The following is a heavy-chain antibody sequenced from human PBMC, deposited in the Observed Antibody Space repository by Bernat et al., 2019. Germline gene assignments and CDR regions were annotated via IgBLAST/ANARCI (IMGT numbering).Heavy chain of an antibody. D-gene: IGHD3-22*01. J-gene: IGHJ4*02. CDR2: IYYSGST. V-gene: IGHV4-39*01. CDR3: ARLLYDSRGYYYFDY. CDR1: GGSISSTSYY. Sequence: QVQLQESGPGLVKPSETLSLTCTISGGSISSTSYYWGWIRQPPGNGLEWIGSIYYSGSTYDNPSLKSRVTMSVDTSKNQFSLKLSSVTAADTAVYYCARLLYDSRGYYYFDYWGQGTLVTVSS.